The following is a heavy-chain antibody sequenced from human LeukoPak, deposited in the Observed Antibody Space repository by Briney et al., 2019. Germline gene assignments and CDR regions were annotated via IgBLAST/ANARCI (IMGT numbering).Heavy chain of an antibody. J-gene: IGHJ6*03. CDR1: GYTFTSYD. CDR2: MNPNSGNT. D-gene: IGHD3-3*01. CDR3: ARGKRIRITIFGMPHYYYYMDV. V-gene: IGHV1-8*03. Sequence: ASVKVSCKASGYTFTSYDINWVRQATGQGLEWMGWMNPNSGNTGYAQKFQGRVTITRNTSISTAYMELSSLRSEDTAVYYCARGKRIRITIFGMPHYYYYMDVWGKGTTVTVSS.